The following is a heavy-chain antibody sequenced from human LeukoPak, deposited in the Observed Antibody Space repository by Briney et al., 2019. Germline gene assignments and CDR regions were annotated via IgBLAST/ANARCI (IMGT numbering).Heavy chain of an antibody. D-gene: IGHD3-9*01. CDR3: ARAHPQRYFDWLSVSYFDY. V-gene: IGHV4-34*01. CDR1: GGSFSGYY. J-gene: IGHJ4*02. CDR2: INPSGST. Sequence: PSETLSLTCAVYGGSFSGYYWSWIRQPPGKGLEWIGEINPSGSTNYNPSLKSRVTISVDTSKNQFSLKLSSVTAADTAVYYCARAHPQRYFDWLSVSYFDYWGQGTLVTVSS.